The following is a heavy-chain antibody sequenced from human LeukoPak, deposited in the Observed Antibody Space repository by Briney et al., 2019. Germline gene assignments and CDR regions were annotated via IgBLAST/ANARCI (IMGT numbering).Heavy chain of an antibody. CDR1: GYSISSGLY. J-gene: IGHJ4*02. V-gene: IGHV4-38-2*01. Sequence: PSETLSLTRAVSGYSISSGLYWAWNPQPPGKGLEGNGGIYLSGSTYYNPSLKRPVTLSVDTSQKQFSLKLSSVNAAGPALYYLERLLMVYERYFDYWGQGTLVTVSS. CDR2: IYLSGST. CDR3: ERLLMVYERYFDY. D-gene: IGHD2-8*01.